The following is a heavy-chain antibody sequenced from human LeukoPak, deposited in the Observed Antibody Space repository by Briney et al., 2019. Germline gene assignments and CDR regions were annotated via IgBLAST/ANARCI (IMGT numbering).Heavy chain of an antibody. Sequence: PSETLSLTCTVSGYSISSGYYWGWIRQPPGKGLEWIGSIYHSGSTYYNPSLKSRVTISVDTSKNQFSLKLSSVTAADTAVYYCARGLRYFDWLSTNFDYWGQGTLVTVSS. J-gene: IGHJ4*02. D-gene: IGHD3-9*01. CDR2: IYHSGST. V-gene: IGHV4-38-2*02. CDR3: ARGLRYFDWLSTNFDY. CDR1: GYSISSGYY.